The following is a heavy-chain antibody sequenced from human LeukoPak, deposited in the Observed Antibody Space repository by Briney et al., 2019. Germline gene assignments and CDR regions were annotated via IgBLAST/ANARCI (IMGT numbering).Heavy chain of an antibody. D-gene: IGHD3-22*01. Sequence: PGGSLRLSCAASGLTFSDYYMSWLRQAPGKGLEWVSYISSSGTTIYYADSVKGRFTISRDNAKNSLYLQMNSLRAEDAAVYFCARWDSSGCLDYWGQGTLVTVSS. CDR2: ISSSGTTI. CDR3: ARWDSSGCLDY. CDR1: GLTFSDYY. V-gene: IGHV3-11*01. J-gene: IGHJ4*02.